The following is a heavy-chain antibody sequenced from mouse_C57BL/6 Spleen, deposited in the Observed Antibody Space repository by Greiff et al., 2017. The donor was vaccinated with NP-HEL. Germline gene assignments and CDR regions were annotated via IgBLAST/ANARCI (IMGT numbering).Heavy chain of an antibody. D-gene: IGHD4-1*01. V-gene: IGHV1-50*01. CDR1: GYTFTSYW. CDR2: IDPSDSYT. J-gene: IGHJ4*01. CDR3: ARRDWDRGMDY. Sequence: QVQLQQPGAELVKPGASVKLSCKASGYTFTSYWMQWVKQRPGQGLEWIGEIDPSDSYTNYNQKFKGKTTLTVDTSSSTAYMQLSSLTSEDSEVYYCARRDWDRGMDYWGQGTSVTVSS.